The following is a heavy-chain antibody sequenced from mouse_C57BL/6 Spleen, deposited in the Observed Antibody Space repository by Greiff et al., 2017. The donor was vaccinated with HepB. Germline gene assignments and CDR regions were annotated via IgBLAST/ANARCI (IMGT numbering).Heavy chain of an antibody. D-gene: IGHD3-3*01. CDR3: ARGAGFDY. J-gene: IGHJ2*01. Sequence: VKLQQPGAELVKPGASVKLSCKASGYTFASYWMQWVKQRPGQGLEWIGEIDPSDSYTNYNQKFKGKATLTVDTSSSTAYMQLSSLTSEDSAVYYCARGAGFDYWGQGTTLTVSS. CDR2: IDPSDSYT. CDR1: GYTFASYW. V-gene: IGHV1-50*01.